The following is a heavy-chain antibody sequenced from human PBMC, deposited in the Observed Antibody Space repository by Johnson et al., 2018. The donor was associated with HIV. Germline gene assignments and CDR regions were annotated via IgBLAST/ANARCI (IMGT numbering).Heavy chain of an antibody. V-gene: IGHV3-9*01. D-gene: IGHD1-26*01. CDR1: GFSFDDYA. CDR2: ISWNSGTI. CDR3: ASNGGSIVGATLHAFDI. J-gene: IGHJ3*02. Sequence: VQLVESGGGLVQPGRSLRLSCAASGFSFDDYAMHWVRQPPGKGLEWVSSISWNSGTIDYADSVKGRFIISRDNAKNSLYLHMNSLKPEDTALYYCASNGGSIVGATLHAFDIWGQGTMVTVSS.